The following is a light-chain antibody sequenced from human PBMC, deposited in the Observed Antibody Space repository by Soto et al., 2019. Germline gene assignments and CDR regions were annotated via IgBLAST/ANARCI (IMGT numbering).Light chain of an antibody. CDR2: GNS. J-gene: IGLJ2*01. CDR3: QSYDSNLSVL. V-gene: IGLV1-40*01. CDR1: SSNIGTGYD. Sequence: QSVLTQPPSVSGAPGQRVTSACTVSSSNIGTGYDVHWYQQLPGTAPKLLIYGNSNRPSGVPDRFSGSKSGTSASLAITGLQAEDEADYYCQSYDSNLSVLFGGGTKLTVL.